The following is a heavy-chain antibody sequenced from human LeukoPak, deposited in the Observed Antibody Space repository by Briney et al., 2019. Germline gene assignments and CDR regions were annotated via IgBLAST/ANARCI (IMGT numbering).Heavy chain of an antibody. V-gene: IGHV1-69*13. CDR3: ARGYSYGFGSVGY. Sequence: SVKVSCKASGGTFSSYAISWVRQAPGQGLEWMGGIIPIFGTANYAQKFQGRVTITADESTSTAYMELSSLRSEDTAVYYCARGYSYGFGSVGYWGQGTLVTVSS. CDR2: IIPIFGTA. J-gene: IGHJ4*02. D-gene: IGHD5-18*01. CDR1: GGTFSSYA.